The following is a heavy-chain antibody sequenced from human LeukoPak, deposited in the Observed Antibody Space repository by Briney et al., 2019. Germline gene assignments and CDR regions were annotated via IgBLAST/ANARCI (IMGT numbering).Heavy chain of an antibody. CDR3: AREGNWNYVATPGDY. CDR2: IKQDGSEK. Sequence: GGSLRLSCAASGFTFSSYWMSWVRQAPGKGLEWVANIKQDGSEKYYVDSVKGRFTISRDNAKNSLYLQMNSLRAEDTAVYYCAREGNWNYVATPGDYWGQGTLVTVSS. D-gene: IGHD1-7*01. J-gene: IGHJ4*02. CDR1: GFTFSSYW. V-gene: IGHV3-7*01.